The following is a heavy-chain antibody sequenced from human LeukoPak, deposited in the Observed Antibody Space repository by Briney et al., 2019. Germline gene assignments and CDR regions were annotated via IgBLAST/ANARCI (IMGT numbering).Heavy chain of an antibody. V-gene: IGHV5-51*01. CDR1: AYSFTSYW. J-gene: IGHJ4*02. CDR2: IYPGDSDT. D-gene: IGHD1-1*01. CDR3: ARRPLENDEFDY. Sequence: RGESLKISCKCSAYSFTSYWIGWVRQMPGKGLEWMGIIYPGDSDTRYSPSFQGQVTISADKSISTAYLQWSSLKASDTAMYYCARRPLENDEFDYWGQGTLVTVSS.